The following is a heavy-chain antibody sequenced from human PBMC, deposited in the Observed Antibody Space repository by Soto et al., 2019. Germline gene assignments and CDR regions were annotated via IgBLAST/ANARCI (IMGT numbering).Heavy chain of an antibody. CDR3: TARADWTSNSCYRYFVY. D-gene: IGHD3-16*02. J-gene: IGHJ4*02. CDR1: GYTFTNYG. Sequence: ASVKVSCKASGYTFTNYGISWVRPAPGQGLKWMGWITVYTGDANYAQKFQSRVTMTTDTSTRTAYTEPRSLRPDDTAVYYCTARADWTSNSCYRYFVYWGEGTLVTVS. CDR2: ITVYTGDA. V-gene: IGHV1-18*01.